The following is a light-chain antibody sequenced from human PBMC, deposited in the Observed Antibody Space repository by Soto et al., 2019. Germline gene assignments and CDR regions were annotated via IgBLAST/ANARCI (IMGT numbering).Light chain of an antibody. CDR3: QHYGSSPPMYT. V-gene: IGKV3-20*01. CDR1: QSISSSS. CDR2: GAS. J-gene: IGKJ2*01. Sequence: EIVLTQSPGTLSLSPGERATLSCRASQSISSSSLAWYQQKPGQAPRLLMYGASFRATGIPDKFSGSGSGTDFTLTISRLEPEDFAVYYCQHYGSSPPMYTFGQGSKLEIK.